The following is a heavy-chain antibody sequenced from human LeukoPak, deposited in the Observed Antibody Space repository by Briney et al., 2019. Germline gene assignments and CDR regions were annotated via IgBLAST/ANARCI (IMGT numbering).Heavy chain of an antibody. J-gene: IGHJ5*02. Sequence: GGSLRLSCAAPGLTFSNYAMSWVRQAPGKGLEWVSTIIGRGGNIFYADSVKGRFTISRDNAKNSLYLQMNSLRAEDTAVYYCARDRKWLRWFDPWGQGTLVTVSS. CDR3: ARDRKWLRWFDP. V-gene: IGHV3-23*01. D-gene: IGHD5-18*01. CDR2: IIGRGGNI. CDR1: GLTFSNYA.